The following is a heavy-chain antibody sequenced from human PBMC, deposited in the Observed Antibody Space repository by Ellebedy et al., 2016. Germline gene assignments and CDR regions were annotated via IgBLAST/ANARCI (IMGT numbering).Heavy chain of an antibody. Sequence: GESLKISCAASGFTFSNYFMSWVRQAPGKGLEWVSTISGGGDNTYFANSVKGRFTISRDNPKNTLYLQMNNLRAEDTAVYYCAKDRDDDGDYVFDSWGQGTLVTVSS. D-gene: IGHD4-17*01. V-gene: IGHV3-23*01. CDR1: GFTFSNYF. CDR2: ISGGGDNT. J-gene: IGHJ4*02. CDR3: AKDRDDDGDYVFDS.